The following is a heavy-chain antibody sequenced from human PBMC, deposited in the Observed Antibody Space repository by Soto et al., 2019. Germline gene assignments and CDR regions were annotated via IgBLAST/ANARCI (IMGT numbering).Heavy chain of an antibody. J-gene: IGHJ4*02. V-gene: IGHV1-18*01. CDR2: ISAYNGNT. CDR1: GYTFTSYG. CDR3: ARGGGHSGYGPQRAFDY. Sequence: QVQLVQSGAEVKKPGASVKVSCKASGYTFTSYGISWVRQAPGQGLEWMGWISAYNGNTNYAQKLQGRVTMTPDTSKRTADMELRGLRSDDTAVYYCARGGGHSGYGPQRAFDYWGQGTLVTVSS. D-gene: IGHD5-12*01.